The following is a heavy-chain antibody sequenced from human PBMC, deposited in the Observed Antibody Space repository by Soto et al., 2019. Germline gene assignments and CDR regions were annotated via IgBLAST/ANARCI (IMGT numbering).Heavy chain of an antibody. Sequence: ASVKVSCKASGYTSTSYDINWVRQATGQGLEWMGWMNPNSGNTGYAQKFQGRVTMTRNTSISTAYMELSSLRSEDTAVYYCASSFTGTTSDYYYYGMDVWGQGTTVNVSS. J-gene: IGHJ6*02. CDR2: MNPNSGNT. CDR1: GYTSTSYD. D-gene: IGHD1-7*01. CDR3: ASSFTGTTSDYYYYGMDV. V-gene: IGHV1-8*01.